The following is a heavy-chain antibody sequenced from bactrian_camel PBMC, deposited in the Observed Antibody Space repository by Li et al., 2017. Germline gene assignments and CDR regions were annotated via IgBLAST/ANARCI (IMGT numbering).Heavy chain of an antibody. Sequence: VQLVESGGGSVQAGGSLRLSCVFTGYTYGRYCMGWFRQAPGKEREAVAAHYTGTATTYVADSVKGRFAISEDNAKNILYLQMYSLQPEDTDMYYCGAGFVLPIRCVGGSFLPAWWGEGTQVTVS. J-gene: IGHJ4*01. CDR2: HYTGTATT. D-gene: IGHD1*01. CDR3: GAGFVLPIRCVGGSFLPAW. V-gene: IGHV3S1*01. CDR1: GYTYGRYC.